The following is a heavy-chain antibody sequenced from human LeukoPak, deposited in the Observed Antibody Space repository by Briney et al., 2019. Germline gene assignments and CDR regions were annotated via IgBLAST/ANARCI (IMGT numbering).Heavy chain of an antibody. CDR2: IKRDGSET. CDR3: ARSCGSGFYFDY. J-gene: IGHJ4*02. V-gene: IGHV3-7*01. Sequence: GGSLRLSCAASEFTFSNYWMSWVRQAPGKGLEWAANIKRDGSETYYVDSVKGRFTISRDNAKNSLYLQVISLRAEDTAVYYCARSCGSGFYFDYWGQGTLVTVSS. D-gene: IGHD3-10*01. CDR1: EFTFSNYW.